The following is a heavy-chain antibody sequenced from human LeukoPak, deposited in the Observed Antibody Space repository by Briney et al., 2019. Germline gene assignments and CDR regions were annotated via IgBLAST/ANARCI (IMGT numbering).Heavy chain of an antibody. J-gene: IGHJ6*03. CDR1: GGSISSGGYY. CDR2: IYTSGST. CDR3: ARGRRDGYNLWPEIYYMDV. V-gene: IGHV4-61*02. D-gene: IGHD5-24*01. Sequence: PSETLSLTCTVSGGSISSGGYYWSWIRQPAGKGLEWIGRIYTSGSTNYNPSLKSRVTMSVDTSKNQFSLKLSSVTAADTAVYYCARGRRDGYNLWPEIYYMDVWGKGTTVTVSS.